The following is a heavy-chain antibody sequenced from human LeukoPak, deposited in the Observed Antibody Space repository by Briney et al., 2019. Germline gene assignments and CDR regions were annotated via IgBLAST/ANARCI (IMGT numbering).Heavy chain of an antibody. Sequence: GESLKISCTGSGYSFTTSWIGWVRQMPGKGLEWMGIIYPGDFDTRYSPSFQGQVTISVDKSISTAYLQWSSLMASDTAMYYCARARRSSSWYYFDSWGQGTLVTVSA. D-gene: IGHD6-13*01. CDR2: IYPGDFDT. J-gene: IGHJ4*02. CDR1: GYSFTTSW. CDR3: ARARRSSSWYYFDS. V-gene: IGHV5-51*01.